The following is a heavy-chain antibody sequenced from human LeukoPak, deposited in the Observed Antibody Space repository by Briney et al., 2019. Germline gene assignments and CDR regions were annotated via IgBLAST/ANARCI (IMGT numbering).Heavy chain of an antibody. CDR1: GFTFSSYA. V-gene: IGHV3-30-3*01. CDR2: ISYDGSNK. J-gene: IGHJ6*02. CDR3: ARELDYYYGMDV. Sequence: PGGSLRLSCAASGFTFSSYAMHWVRQAPGKGLEWVAVISYDGSNKYYADSVKGRFTISRDSSKNTLYLQMNSLRAEDTAVYYCARELDYYYGMDVWGQGTTVTVSS.